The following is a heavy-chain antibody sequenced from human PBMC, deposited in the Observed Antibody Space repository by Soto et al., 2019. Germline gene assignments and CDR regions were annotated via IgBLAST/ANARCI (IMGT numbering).Heavy chain of an antibody. D-gene: IGHD5-18*01. CDR2: IYYSGST. J-gene: IGHJ4*02. Sequence: SETLSLTCTVSGESIATGAFYWSWIRLQSGKGLEWIGYIYYSGSTYYNPSLKSRVTISVDTSKNQFSLKLSSVTAADTAVYYCARDRGYSYATVDYWGQGTLVTVSS. CDR1: GESIATGAFY. CDR3: ARDRGYSYATVDY. V-gene: IGHV4-30-4*08.